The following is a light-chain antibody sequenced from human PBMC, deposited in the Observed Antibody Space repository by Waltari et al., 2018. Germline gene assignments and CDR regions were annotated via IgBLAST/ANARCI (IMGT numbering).Light chain of an antibody. V-gene: IGKV1-9*01. CDR2: DTS. CDR3: QELNIFPLT. Sequence: DIQLTQSPSLLSASVGDRVTITCRASQAINGYLAWYQVRPGRTPKLLIYDTSTLQSGVPSRFSGSESGTDFTLTISTLQPEDFATYYCQELNIFPLTFGGGTKVEIK. CDR1: QAINGY. J-gene: IGKJ4*01.